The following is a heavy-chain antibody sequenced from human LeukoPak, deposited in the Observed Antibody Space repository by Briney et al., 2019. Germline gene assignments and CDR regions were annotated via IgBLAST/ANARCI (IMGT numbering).Heavy chain of an antibody. CDR2: ISSSSSTI. Sequence: GGSLRLSCAASGFTFSSCSMNWVHQAPGKGLEWVSYISSSSSTIYYADSVKGRFTISRDNAKNSLYLQMNSLRAEDTAVYYCARDIYYDSSGYYGSVYWGQGTLVTVSS. CDR1: GFTFSSCS. J-gene: IGHJ4*02. D-gene: IGHD3-22*01. V-gene: IGHV3-48*04. CDR3: ARDIYYDSSGYYGSVY.